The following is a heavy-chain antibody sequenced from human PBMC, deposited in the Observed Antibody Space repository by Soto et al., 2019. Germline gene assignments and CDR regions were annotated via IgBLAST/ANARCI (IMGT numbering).Heavy chain of an antibody. Sequence: QITLNESGPTQVKPRQTLTLTCTFSGFSLTTSGVGVGCIRQSPGKAPEWLALIYWDDDKRYSEALKSRLTITKDTSKNQVVLTIADLDPADTATFYCAHRVLRTVFGLVTTTAIYFDFWGQGTPVAVSS. CDR2: IYWDDDK. V-gene: IGHV2-5*02. CDR1: GFSLTTSGVG. J-gene: IGHJ4*02. CDR3: AHRVLRTVFGLVTTTAIYFDF. D-gene: IGHD3-3*01.